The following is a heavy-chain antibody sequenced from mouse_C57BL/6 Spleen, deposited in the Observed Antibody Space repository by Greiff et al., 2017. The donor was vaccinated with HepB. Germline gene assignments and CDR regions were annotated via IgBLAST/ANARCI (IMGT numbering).Heavy chain of an antibody. CDR3: ARGRGGTWFAY. D-gene: IGHD1-1*01. CDR1: GYSFTDYN. Sequence: EVKLMESGPELVKPGASVKISCKASGYSFTDYNMNWVKQSNGKSLEWIGVINPNYGTTNYNQKFKGKATLTVDQSSSTAYMQLNSLTSEDSAVYYCARGRGGTWFAYWGQGTLVTVSA. J-gene: IGHJ3*01. V-gene: IGHV1-39*01. CDR2: INPNYGTT.